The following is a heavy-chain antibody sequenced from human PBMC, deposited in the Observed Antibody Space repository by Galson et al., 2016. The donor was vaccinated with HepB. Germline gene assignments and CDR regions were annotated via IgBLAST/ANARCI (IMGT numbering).Heavy chain of an antibody. Sequence: SETLSLTCTVSGGSVSSGSHYWSWVRQPPGKALEWIGYILYSGNTNYNPSLWSRVTKSLDTSRHQFSLNLRSVTAADTAVYYCASPIHLWALEYWGQGTLVTVSS. CDR1: GGSVSSGSHY. D-gene: IGHD5-18*01. CDR2: ILYSGNT. J-gene: IGHJ4*02. V-gene: IGHV4-61*01. CDR3: ASPIHLWALEY.